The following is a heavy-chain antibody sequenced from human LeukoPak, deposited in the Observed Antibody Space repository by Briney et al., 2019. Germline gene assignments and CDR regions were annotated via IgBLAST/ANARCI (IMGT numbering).Heavy chain of an antibody. Sequence: PGGSLRLSCAASGFTFSSYSVNWVRQAPGKGLEWVSSISSSSSYIYYPDSLKGRFTISRDNAKNSLYLQMNSLRAEDTAVYYCARERGYNYGYSDYWGQGTLVTVSS. V-gene: IGHV3-21*01. CDR3: ARERGYNYGYSDY. D-gene: IGHD5-18*01. CDR2: ISSSSSYI. J-gene: IGHJ4*02. CDR1: GFTFSSYS.